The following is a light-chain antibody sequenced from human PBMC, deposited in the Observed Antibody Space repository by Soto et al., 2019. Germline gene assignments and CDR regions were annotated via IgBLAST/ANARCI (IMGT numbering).Light chain of an antibody. CDR1: QSVTSNY. CDR2: GAS. V-gene: IGKV3-20*01. J-gene: IGKJ2*01. Sequence: EIVLTQSPGTLSLSPGERATLSCRASQSVTSNYLTWYQQKPGQAPRLLIFGASSRATGIPDRFSGSGSGTDFALTVGRLETEDVAVYYCQQYGSSPGTFGEGTRLEIK. CDR3: QQYGSSPGT.